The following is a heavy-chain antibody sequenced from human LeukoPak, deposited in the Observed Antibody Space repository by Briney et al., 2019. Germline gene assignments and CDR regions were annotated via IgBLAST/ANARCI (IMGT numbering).Heavy chain of an antibody. D-gene: IGHD3-16*01. CDR3: AIWGSYFDY. Sequence: SETLSLTCTVSGGSISSSSYYWGWIRQPPGKGLEWIGSIYYSGSTYYNPSLKSRVTISVDTSKNQFSLKLSSVTAADTAVYYCAIWGSYFDYWGQGALVTVSS. CDR1: GGSISSSSYY. J-gene: IGHJ4*02. V-gene: IGHV4-39*01. CDR2: IYYSGST.